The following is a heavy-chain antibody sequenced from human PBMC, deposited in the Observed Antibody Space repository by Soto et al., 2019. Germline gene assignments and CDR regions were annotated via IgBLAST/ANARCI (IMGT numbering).Heavy chain of an antibody. J-gene: IGHJ4*02. Sequence: QVQLQESGPGLVKPSQTLSLTCTVSGASISSGGYYWSWIRQHPGKGLEWIGYIYYSGSTDYNPSLKSRVTISVDTSKKQFSLKLNSVTAADTAVYYCARDSKGDYPTAIDYWGQGTLVTVSS. D-gene: IGHD4-17*01. CDR2: IYYSGST. CDR3: ARDSKGDYPTAIDY. V-gene: IGHV4-31*03. CDR1: GASISSGGYY.